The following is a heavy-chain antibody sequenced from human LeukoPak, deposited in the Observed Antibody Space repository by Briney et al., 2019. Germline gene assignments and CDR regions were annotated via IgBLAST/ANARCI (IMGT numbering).Heavy chain of an antibody. CDR3: ARDDILTGYWD. V-gene: IGHV4-30-4*01. D-gene: IGHD3-9*01. J-gene: IGHJ4*02. Sequence: SETLSLTCTVSGGSIRSDDYYCSWIRQRPGNGLEWIGYIHHSGITHYNPSLKRQFLISLDTSQSQFSLNLSSVTAADTAVYYCARDDILTGYWDWGQGTLVTVSS. CDR1: GGSIRSDDYY. CDR2: IHHSGIT.